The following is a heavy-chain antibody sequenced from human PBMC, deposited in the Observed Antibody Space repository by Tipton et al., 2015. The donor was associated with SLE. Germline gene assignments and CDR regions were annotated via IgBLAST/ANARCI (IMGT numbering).Heavy chain of an antibody. CDR2: INPNSGGT. CDR3: ASTIAVAGGFDY. D-gene: IGHD6-19*01. Sequence: QLVQSGAEVKKPGASVKVSCKASGYTFTGYYMHWVRQAPGQGLEWMGWINPNSGGTNYAQKLQGRVTMTRDTSISTAYMELSRLRSDDTAVYYCASTIAVAGGFDYWGQGTLVTVSS. CDR1: GYTFTGYY. V-gene: IGHV1-2*02. J-gene: IGHJ4*02.